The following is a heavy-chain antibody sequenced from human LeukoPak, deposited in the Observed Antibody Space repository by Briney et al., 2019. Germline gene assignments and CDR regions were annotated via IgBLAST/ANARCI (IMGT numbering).Heavy chain of an antibody. J-gene: IGHJ4*02. CDR2: IWYDGSNK. D-gene: IGHD5-18*01. Sequence: GRSLRLSCAASGFTFSSYGMHWVRQAPGKGLEWVAVIWYDGSNKYYADSVKGRFTISRDNSKNTLYLQMNSLRAEDTAVYYCARDLYSYGYFDYWGQVTLVTVSS. CDR3: ARDLYSYGYFDY. V-gene: IGHV3-33*01. CDR1: GFTFSSYG.